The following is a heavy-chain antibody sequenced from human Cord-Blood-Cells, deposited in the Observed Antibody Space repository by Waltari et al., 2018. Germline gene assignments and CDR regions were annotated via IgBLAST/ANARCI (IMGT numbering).Heavy chain of an antibody. CDR2: INAGNGNT. Sequence: QVQLVQSGAEVKKPGASVKVSCKATGYPFPSYAMHWVRTAPGQRLEWMGWINAGNGNTKYSQKFQGRVTITRDTSASTAYMELSSLRSEDTAVYYCARSNVATIPDYWGQGTLVTVSS. CDR1: GYPFPSYA. V-gene: IGHV1-3*01. D-gene: IGHD5-12*01. CDR3: ARSNVATIPDY. J-gene: IGHJ4*02.